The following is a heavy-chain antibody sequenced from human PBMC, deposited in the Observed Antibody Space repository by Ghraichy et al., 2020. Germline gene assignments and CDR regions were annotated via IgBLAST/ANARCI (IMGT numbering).Heavy chain of an antibody. D-gene: IGHD6-19*01. J-gene: IGHJ4*02. CDR3: ARGENIAVAGTITFDY. V-gene: IGHV4-34*01. CDR2: INHSGST. CDR1: GGSFSGYY. Sequence: SETLSLTCAVYGGSFSGYYWSWIRQPPGKGLEWIGEINHSGSTNYNPSLKSRVTISVDTSKNQFSLKLSSVTAADTAVYYCARGENIAVAGTITFDYWGQGTLVTVSS.